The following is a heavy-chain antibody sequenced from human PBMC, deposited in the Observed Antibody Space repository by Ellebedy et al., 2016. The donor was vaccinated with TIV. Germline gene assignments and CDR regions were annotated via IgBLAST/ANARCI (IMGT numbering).Heavy chain of an antibody. V-gene: IGHV3-23*01. CDR3: AKELVGGYDYPFDY. D-gene: IGHD5-12*01. J-gene: IGHJ4*02. CDR2: ICSRGGAT. Sequence: GESLKISCAASGFAFRTFAMSWVRQAPGKGLEWVSTICSRGGATYYAGSVRGRFTISRDNSNNTLYLQMNSLRGEDTAVYFCAKELVGGYDYPFDYWGRGTLVTVSS. CDR1: GFAFRTFA.